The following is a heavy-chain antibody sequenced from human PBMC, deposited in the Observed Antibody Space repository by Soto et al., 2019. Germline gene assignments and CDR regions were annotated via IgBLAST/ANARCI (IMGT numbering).Heavy chain of an antibody. CDR1: GFTFSNYW. CDR2: INSDESSI. CDR3: AREYSTSRYFDY. D-gene: IGHD6-6*01. V-gene: IGHV3-74*01. Sequence: GGSLRLSCAVSGFTFSNYWFHWVRQAPGKGLVWVSRINSDESSISYADSVKGLFIISRDNARNTLYLQMNSLRAEDTALYYCAREYSTSRYFDYWGQGTLVTVSS. J-gene: IGHJ4*02.